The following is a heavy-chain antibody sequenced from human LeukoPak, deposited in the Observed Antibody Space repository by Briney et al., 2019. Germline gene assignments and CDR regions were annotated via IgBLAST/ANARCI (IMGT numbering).Heavy chain of an antibody. V-gene: IGHV3-23*01. D-gene: IGHD2-21*02. CDR2: ISGSGGST. CDR1: GFTFSSYA. Sequence: GGSLRLSCAASGFTFSSYAMSWVRQAPGKGLEWVSAISGSGGSTYYADSVKGRFTISRDNAKNSLYLQMNSLRAEDTALYYCARDGVTSSVDFWGQGTLVTVSS. CDR3: ARDGVTSSVDF. J-gene: IGHJ4*02.